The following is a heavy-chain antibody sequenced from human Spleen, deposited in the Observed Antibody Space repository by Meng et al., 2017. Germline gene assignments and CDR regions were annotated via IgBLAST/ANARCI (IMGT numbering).Heavy chain of an antibody. CDR1: GYTFTSYC. CDR3: ARDSNVLRYFDWFPKRQGLNWFDP. J-gene: IGHJ5*02. CDR2: ISAYNGNT. D-gene: IGHD3-9*01. V-gene: IGHV1-18*01. Sequence: VWVVQRGAEGKKPGAPVKVSCKASGYTFTSYCISWVRQAPGQGLEWMGWISAYNGNTNYAQKLQGRVTMTTDTSTSTAYMELRGLRSDDTAVYYCARDSNVLRYFDWFPKRQGLNWFDPWGQGTLVTVAS.